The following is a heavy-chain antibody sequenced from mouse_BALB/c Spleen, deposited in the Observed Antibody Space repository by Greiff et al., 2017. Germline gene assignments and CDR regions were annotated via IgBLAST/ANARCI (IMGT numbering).Heavy chain of an antibody. CDR2: IDPANGNT. Sequence: EVQLQQSGAELVKPGASVKLSCTASGFNIKDTYMHWVKQRPEQGLEWIGRIDPANGNTKYDPKFQGKATITADTSSNTAYLQLSSLTSEDTAVYYCARTGGIYYGSSSYYYAMDYWGQGTSVTVSS. J-gene: IGHJ4*01. V-gene: IGHV14-3*02. CDR1: GFNIKDTY. CDR3: ARTGGIYYGSSSYYYAMDY. D-gene: IGHD1-1*01.